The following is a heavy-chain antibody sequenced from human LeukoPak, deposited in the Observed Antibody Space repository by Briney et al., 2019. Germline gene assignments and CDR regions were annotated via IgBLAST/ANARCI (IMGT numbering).Heavy chain of an antibody. CDR2: IYTSGST. CDR3: ARGVGWFYYYMDV. J-gene: IGHJ6*03. Sequence: TLSLTCTVSGGSISSGSYYWSWIRQPAGKGLEWIGRIYTSGSTNYNPSLKSRVTISVDTSKNQFSLKLSSVTAADTAVYYCARGVGWFYYYMDVWGKGTTVTISS. D-gene: IGHD3-10*01. V-gene: IGHV4-61*02. CDR1: GGSISSGSYY.